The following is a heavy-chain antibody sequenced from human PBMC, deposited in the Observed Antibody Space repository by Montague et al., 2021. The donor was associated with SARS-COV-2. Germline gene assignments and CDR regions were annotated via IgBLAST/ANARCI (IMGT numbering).Heavy chain of an antibody. D-gene: IGHD6-19*01. CDR1: GFSFRDSY. CDR2: INPSSTDI. CDR3: AKGGDLMAGLAGS. V-gene: IGHV3-11*05. J-gene: IGHJ5*02. Sequence: SLRLSCAASGFSFRDSYMTWIRQGPRKGLEWVSFINPSSTDIKYADSLRGRFTIFRDNTKNVVYLEMHDLRAEDTAMYYCAKGGDLMAGLAGSWGQGTLVTGSS.